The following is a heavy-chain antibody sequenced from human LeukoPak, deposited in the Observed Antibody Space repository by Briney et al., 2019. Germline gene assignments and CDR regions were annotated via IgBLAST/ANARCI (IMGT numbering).Heavy chain of an antibody. CDR1: GYTFTSYD. D-gene: IGHD3-22*01. CDR2: XXXXXXXX. V-gene: IGHV1-8*01. Sequence: GASVKVSCKASGYTFTSYDINWVRQATGQGLEXXXXXXXXXXXXGYAQKFQGRVTMTRNTSISTAYMELSSLRSEDTAVYYCARVPPYYDSSGYYRGYYYYGMDVWGQGTTVTVSS. J-gene: IGHJ6*02. CDR3: ARVPPYYDSSGYYRGYYYYGMDV.